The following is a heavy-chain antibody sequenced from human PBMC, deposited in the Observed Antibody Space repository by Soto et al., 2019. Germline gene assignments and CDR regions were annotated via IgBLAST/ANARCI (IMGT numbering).Heavy chain of an antibody. CDR2: INAGNGNT. Sequence: ASVKVSCKASGYTFTSYAMHWVRQAPGQRLEWMGWINAGNGNTKYSQKFQGRVTITRDTSASTAYMELSSLRSEDTAVYYCARLVDYYDSSGYYPVGMDVWGQGTTVTVSS. CDR3: ARLVDYYDSSGYYPVGMDV. V-gene: IGHV1-3*01. J-gene: IGHJ6*02. CDR1: GYTFTSYA. D-gene: IGHD3-22*01.